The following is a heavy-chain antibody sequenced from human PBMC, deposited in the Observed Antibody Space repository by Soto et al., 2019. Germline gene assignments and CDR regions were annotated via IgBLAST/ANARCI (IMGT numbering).Heavy chain of an antibody. CDR3: AREIRYCSGGSCSNWFDP. J-gene: IGHJ5*02. V-gene: IGHV4-34*01. D-gene: IGHD2-15*01. CDR2: INRSGST. CDR1: GGSFSGYY. Sequence: PSEPLSLTCAVYGGSFSGYYWSWIRQPPGKGLEWIGEINRSGSTNYNPSLKSRVTISVDTSKNQFSLKLTSVTAADTAVYYCAREIRYCSGGSCSNWFDPWGQGTLVTV.